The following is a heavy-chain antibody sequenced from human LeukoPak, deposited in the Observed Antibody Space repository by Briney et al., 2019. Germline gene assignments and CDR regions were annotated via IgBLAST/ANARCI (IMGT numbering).Heavy chain of an antibody. CDR3: ARDPITIFGVAIVFNWFDP. Sequence: ASVTVSCKASGYTFTGYYMHWVRQAPGQGLEWMGRINPNSGGTNYAQKFQGRVTMTRDTSISTAYMELSRLRSDDTAVYYCARDPITIFGVAIVFNWFDPWGQGTLVTVSS. CDR1: GYTFTGYY. D-gene: IGHD3-3*01. CDR2: INPNSGGT. J-gene: IGHJ5*02. V-gene: IGHV1-2*06.